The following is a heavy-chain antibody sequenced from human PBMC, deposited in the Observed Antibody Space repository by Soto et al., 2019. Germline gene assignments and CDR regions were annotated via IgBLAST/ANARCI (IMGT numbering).Heavy chain of an antibody. D-gene: IGHD2-2*01. J-gene: IGHJ4*02. CDR3: AKSVKLTTIVLLPATMFYFDY. V-gene: IGHV3-23*01. Sequence: EVHLLESGGGLVQPGGSLRLSCAASGFTFNSYAMSWVRQAPGKGLEWVSAISGSGGITFYADSVKGRFTISRDNSKNTRYRQMNSLRVEDTALYYCAKSVKLTTIVLLPATMFYFDYWGQGSLVTVSS. CDR2: ISGSGGIT. CDR1: GFTFNSYA.